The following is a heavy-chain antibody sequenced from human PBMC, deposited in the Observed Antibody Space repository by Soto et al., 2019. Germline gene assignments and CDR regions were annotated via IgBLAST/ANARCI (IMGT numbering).Heavy chain of an antibody. J-gene: IGHJ6*02. CDR1: GYTFTGYY. CDR3: AVVTYYYGSGSYPDYYYFGMDV. Sequence: QVQLVQSGAGVKKPGASVKVSCKAAGYTFTGYYMHWVRQAPGQGLEWMGWINPNSGGTNYAQKFQGRVTMTRDTSISTAYMEQSRLRSDDTAVYYCAVVTYYYGSGSYPDYYYFGMDVWGQGTTVTVSS. CDR2: INPNSGGT. V-gene: IGHV1-2*02. D-gene: IGHD3-10*01.